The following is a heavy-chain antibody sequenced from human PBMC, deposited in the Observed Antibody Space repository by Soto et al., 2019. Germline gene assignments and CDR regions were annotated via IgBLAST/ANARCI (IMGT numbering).Heavy chain of an antibody. Sequence: QVQLQESGPGLVKPSQTLSLTCTVSGGSISSGGYYWSWIRQHPGKGLEWIGYIYYSGSTYYNPPRKSRVTISVDTSKNQFSLKLSSVTAADTAVYYCAREGYYYDSSGYYLWGQGTLVTVSS. V-gene: IGHV4-31*03. CDR3: AREGYYYDSSGYYL. CDR1: GGSISSGGYY. J-gene: IGHJ4*02. CDR2: IYYSGST. D-gene: IGHD3-22*01.